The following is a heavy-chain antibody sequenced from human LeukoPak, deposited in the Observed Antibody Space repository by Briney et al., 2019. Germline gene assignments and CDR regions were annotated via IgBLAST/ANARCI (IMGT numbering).Heavy chain of an antibody. J-gene: IGHJ4*02. CDR1: GGSFSGYY. V-gene: IGHV4-34*01. D-gene: IGHD2-2*02. CDR3: ASWPAAIGYFDY. CDR2: INHSGST. Sequence: SETLSLTCAAYGGSFSGYYWSWIRQPPGKGLEWIGEINHSGSTNYNPSLKSRVTISVDTSKNQFSLKLSSVTAADTAVYYCASWPAAIGYFDYWGQGTLVTVSS.